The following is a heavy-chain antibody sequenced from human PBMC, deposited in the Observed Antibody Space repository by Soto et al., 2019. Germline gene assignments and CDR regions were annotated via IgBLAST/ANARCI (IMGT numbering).Heavy chain of an antibody. Sequence: GGSLRLSCAASGFTFSNAWMNWVRQAPGKGLEWVGRIKSKTGGGTTDYAAPVKGRFTISRDDSKNTLYLQMNSLKTEDTAVYYCTTANPPRTYYYYGMDVWGQGTTVTVSS. CDR2: IKSKTGGGTT. J-gene: IGHJ6*02. CDR1: GFTFSNAW. CDR3: TTANPPRTYYYYGMDV. V-gene: IGHV3-15*07.